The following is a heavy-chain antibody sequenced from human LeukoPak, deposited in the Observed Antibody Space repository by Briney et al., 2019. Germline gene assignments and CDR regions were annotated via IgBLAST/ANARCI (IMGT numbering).Heavy chain of an antibody. Sequence: SETLSLTCAVYGGSFSGYYWSWIRQPPGEGLEWIGSIYYSGSTYYNPSLQSRVTISVDTSKNQFSLKLNSVTAADTAVYYCASFYCSGGSCYQYFSYYYMDVWGKGTTVTISS. D-gene: IGHD2-15*01. CDR3: ASFYCSGGSCYQYFSYYYMDV. J-gene: IGHJ6*03. CDR1: GGSFSGYY. V-gene: IGHV4-34*01. CDR2: IYYSGST.